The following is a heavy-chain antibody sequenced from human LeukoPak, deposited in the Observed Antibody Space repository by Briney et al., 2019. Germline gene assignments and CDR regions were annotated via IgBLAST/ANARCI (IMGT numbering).Heavy chain of an antibody. J-gene: IGHJ4*02. Sequence: GGSLRFSCAASGFPLSNYWMHWAPHAPGKGLVWVSRINPDGTTTSYADSVKGRFTISRDNAKNTLYLEMNSLRAEDTAVYYCARGGGYYDSSGLQGYWGQGTLVTVSS. D-gene: IGHD3-22*01. V-gene: IGHV3-74*01. CDR1: GFPLSNYW. CDR2: INPDGTTT. CDR3: ARGGGYYDSSGLQGY.